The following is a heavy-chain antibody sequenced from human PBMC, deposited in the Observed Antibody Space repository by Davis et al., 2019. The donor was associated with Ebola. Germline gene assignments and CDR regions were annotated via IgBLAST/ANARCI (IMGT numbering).Heavy chain of an antibody. Sequence: GGSLRLSCAASGFTFSSYAMHWVRQAPGKGLEYVSAISSNGGSTYYANSVKGRFTISRDNSKNTLYLQMGSLRAEDMAVYYCASGDGRGSSYDMDVWGQGTTVTVSS. J-gene: IGHJ6*02. CDR2: ISSNGGST. CDR3: ASGDGRGSSYDMDV. CDR1: GFTFSSYA. V-gene: IGHV3-64*01. D-gene: IGHD5-12*01.